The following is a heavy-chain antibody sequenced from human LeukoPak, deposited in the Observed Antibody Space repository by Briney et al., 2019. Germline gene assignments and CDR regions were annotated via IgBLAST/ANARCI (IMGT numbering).Heavy chain of an antibody. D-gene: IGHD2-2*01. CDR3: AREGLPGLCTSTSCYAVFDP. CDR2: LSFGGST. CDR1: GGSISSSGYF. Sequence: KPSETLSLTCAVSGGSISSSGYFWGWIRQSPGNGLEWIESLSFGGSTYYNPSLKSRVTISGDTAKNHVSLKLISVSAADTAMYYCAREGLPGLCTSTSCYAVFDPWGQGTLVTVSS. V-gene: IGHV4-39*02. J-gene: IGHJ5*02.